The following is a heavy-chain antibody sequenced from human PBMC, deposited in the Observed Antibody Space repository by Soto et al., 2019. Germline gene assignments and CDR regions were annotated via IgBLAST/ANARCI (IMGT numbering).Heavy chain of an antibody. CDR1: GFTFSSYW. Sequence: EVQLVESGGGLVQPGGSLRLSCAASGFTFSSYWMHWVRQAPGKGLVWVSRSNSDGSSTSYADSVKGRFTISRDNAKNTLYLQMNSLRAEDTAVYYCARADSFGLFDYYYYYMDVWGKGTTVTVSS. D-gene: IGHD3-22*01. CDR2: SNSDGSST. J-gene: IGHJ6*03. CDR3: ARADSFGLFDYYYYYMDV. V-gene: IGHV3-74*01.